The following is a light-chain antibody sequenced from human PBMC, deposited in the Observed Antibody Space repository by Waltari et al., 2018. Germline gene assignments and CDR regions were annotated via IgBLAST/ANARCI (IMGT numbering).Light chain of an antibody. CDR3: QQYATSPLT. V-gene: IGKV3-20*01. J-gene: IGKJ4*01. CDR2: NAS. Sequence: EIVLTQSPGTLSLSPGERATLSCGASQTVARNYLAWYQQKPGQAPRLLIHNASSRAPGIPDRFSGSGSGTAFTLAISRLGPEDFSVYHCQQYATSPLTFGGGTNVEIK. CDR1: QTVARNY.